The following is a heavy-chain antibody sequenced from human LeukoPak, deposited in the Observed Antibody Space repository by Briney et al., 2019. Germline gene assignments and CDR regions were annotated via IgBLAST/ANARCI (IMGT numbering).Heavy chain of an antibody. J-gene: IGHJ6*03. V-gene: IGHV4-4*09. CDR2: IYTSGST. Sequence: SETLSLTCTVSGASISSYYWSWIRQPPGKGLEWIGYIYTSGSTKYNPALNSRVTISRDTSKNQFSLKLSSVTAADTAVYYCARVLTQLVPGGVYYYYYMDVWGKGTTVTVSS. D-gene: IGHD6-13*01. CDR3: ARVLTQLVPGGVYYYYYMDV. CDR1: GASISSYY.